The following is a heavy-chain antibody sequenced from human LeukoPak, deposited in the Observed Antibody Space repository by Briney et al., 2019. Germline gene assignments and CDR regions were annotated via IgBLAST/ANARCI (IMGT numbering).Heavy chain of an antibody. J-gene: IGHJ6*03. V-gene: IGHV4-4*07. CDR2: IYTSGST. CDR1: GGSISSYY. D-gene: IGHD5-12*01. Sequence: SXXLSLTCTVSGGSISSYYWSWIRQPAGKGLEWIGHIYTSGSTNYNPSLKSRVTMSVDTSKNQFSLKLSSVTAADTAVYYCARDRSGYDSTVTIYYYYYYMDVWGKGTTVTVSS. CDR3: ARDRSGYDSTVTIYYYYYYMDV.